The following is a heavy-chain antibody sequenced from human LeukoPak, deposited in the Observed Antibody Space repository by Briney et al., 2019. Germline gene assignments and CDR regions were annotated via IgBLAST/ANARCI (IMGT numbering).Heavy chain of an antibody. D-gene: IGHD6-13*01. J-gene: IGHJ4*02. V-gene: IGHV1-69*06. CDR3: ARSSIIAAAGPYYFDY. Sequence: ASVKVSCKASGGTFSSYAISWVRQAPGQGLEWMGGIIPIFGTANYAQKFQGRVTITADKSTTAAYMELSSLRSEDTAVYYCARSSIIAAAGPYYFDYWGQGTLVTVSS. CDR1: GGTFSSYA. CDR2: IIPIFGTA.